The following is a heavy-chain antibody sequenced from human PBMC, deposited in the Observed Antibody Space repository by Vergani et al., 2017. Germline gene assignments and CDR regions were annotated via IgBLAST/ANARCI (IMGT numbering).Heavy chain of an antibody. CDR2: ISWNSGSI. D-gene: IGHD2-2*01. CDR1: GFTFDDYA. Sequence: EVQLVESGGGLVQPGRSLRLSCAASGFTFDDYAMHWVRQAPGKGLEWVSGISWNSGSIGYADSVKGRFTISRDNAKNSLYLQMNSLRSEDTAVCYCARGGRWECSSTSCYHYWGQGTLVTVSS. V-gene: IGHV3-9*01. CDR3: ARGGRWECSSTSCYHY. J-gene: IGHJ4*02.